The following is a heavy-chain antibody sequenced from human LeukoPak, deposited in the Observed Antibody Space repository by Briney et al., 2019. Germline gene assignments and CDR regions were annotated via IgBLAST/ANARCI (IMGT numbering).Heavy chain of an antibody. CDR2: INSNTGNP. CDR1: GYSFTRYA. CDR3: ARGPDYDFWSGYLLGY. D-gene: IGHD3-3*01. J-gene: IGHJ4*02. V-gene: IGHV7-4-1*02. Sequence: ASVKVSCKASGYSFTRYAMNWVRQAPGQGLEWMGWINSNTGNPTYAQGLTGRFVFSLDTSASTAYLQISSLKAEDTAVYYCARGPDYDFWSGYLLGYWGQGTLVTVSS.